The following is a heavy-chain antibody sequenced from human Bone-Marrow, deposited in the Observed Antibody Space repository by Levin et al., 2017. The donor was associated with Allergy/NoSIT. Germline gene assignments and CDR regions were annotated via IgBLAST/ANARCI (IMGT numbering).Heavy chain of an antibody. D-gene: IGHD6-13*01. Sequence: GESLKISCKVSGDTLIQSSMHWVRQAPGKGLEWMGGYDAEEGETKYAQEFQGRLTMTEDTSTDTAYMELNRLTSEDTAIYYCATATAAGWFDPWGQGTQVTVSS. CDR3: ATATAAGWFDP. CDR2: YDAEEGET. J-gene: IGHJ5*02. CDR1: GDTLIQSS. V-gene: IGHV1-24*01.